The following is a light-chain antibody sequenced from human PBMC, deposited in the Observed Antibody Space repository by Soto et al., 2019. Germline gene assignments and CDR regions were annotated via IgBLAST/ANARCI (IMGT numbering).Light chain of an antibody. CDR1: QSVYSN. CDR2: GSS. Sequence: EIVMTQSPATLSMSPGERATLSCRASQSVYSNLAWYQQKPGQTPRLLIYGSSTRATGIPARFSGGGSGTEFTLTISSLQSEDFAVYYCQQYNSCPLTFGGGTKVEIK. CDR3: QQYNSCPLT. V-gene: IGKV3-15*01. J-gene: IGKJ4*01.